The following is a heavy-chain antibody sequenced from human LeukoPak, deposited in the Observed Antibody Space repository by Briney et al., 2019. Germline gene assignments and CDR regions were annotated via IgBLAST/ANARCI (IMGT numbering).Heavy chain of an antibody. CDR1: GGSISSYY. V-gene: IGHV4-4*07. CDR2: IYTSGST. CDR3: ARTKRYFDWFLSPGVTGAFDP. D-gene: IGHD3-9*01. J-gene: IGHJ5*02. Sequence: PSETLSLTCTVSGGSISSYYWSWIRQPAGKGLEWVGRIYTSGSTNYNPSLKRRVTISVDTFKNQFSLKLSSVTAADTAVYYCARTKRYFDWFLSPGVTGAFDPWGQGTLVTVSS.